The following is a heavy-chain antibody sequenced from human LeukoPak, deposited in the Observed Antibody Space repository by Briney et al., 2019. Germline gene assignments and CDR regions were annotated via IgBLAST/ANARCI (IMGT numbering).Heavy chain of an antibody. J-gene: IGHJ4*02. Sequence: SETLSLTCTVSGGSISSYYWSWIRQPPGKGLEWIGYIYYSGSTNYNPSLKSRVFISVDTSNNQFSLKLSSVTAADTAVYYCARSYHYYDSSGYYYGYYFDYWGQGTLVTVSS. V-gene: IGHV4-59*01. CDR2: IYYSGST. CDR1: GGSISSYY. CDR3: ARSYHYYDSSGYYYGYYFDY. D-gene: IGHD3-22*01.